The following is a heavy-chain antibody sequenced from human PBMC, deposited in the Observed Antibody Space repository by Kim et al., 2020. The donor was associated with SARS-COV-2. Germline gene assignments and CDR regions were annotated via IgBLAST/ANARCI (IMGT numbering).Heavy chain of an antibody. D-gene: IGHD3-10*01. CDR1: GYNFNSYW. CDR3: ARLAGGELDY. CDR2: VYPGDSET. Sequence: GESLKISCKGLGYNFNSYWVAWVRQLPGKGLEWMGIVYPGDSETRYSPSFQGQVTISVDRSISAAYLQWRSLKASDTAMYYCARLAGGELDYWGQGTLVTVSS. V-gene: IGHV5-51*01. J-gene: IGHJ4*02.